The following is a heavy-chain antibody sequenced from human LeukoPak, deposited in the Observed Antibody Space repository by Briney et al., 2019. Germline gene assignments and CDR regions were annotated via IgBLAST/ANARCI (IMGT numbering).Heavy chain of an antibody. Sequence: GGSLRLSCAASGFTFSNYGMHWVRQAPGKGLEWVANIKQDGNEKYYVDSVKGRFTISRDNAKNSLYLQMNSLRVEDTAVYYCARVYSSSSGKNAFDVWGQGTMVTVS. CDR1: GFTFSNYG. CDR2: IKQDGNEK. V-gene: IGHV3-7*03. D-gene: IGHD6-6*01. CDR3: ARVYSSSSGKNAFDV. J-gene: IGHJ3*01.